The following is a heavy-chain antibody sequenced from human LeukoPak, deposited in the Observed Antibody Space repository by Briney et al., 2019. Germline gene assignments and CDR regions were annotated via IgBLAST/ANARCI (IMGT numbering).Heavy chain of an antibody. V-gene: IGHV4-34*01. CDR3: ARDAYSGWSVGIAY. D-gene: IGHD5-12*01. CDR1: GGSFSGYY. J-gene: IGHJ4*02. Sequence: SETLSLTCAVSGGSFSGYYWSWIRQPPGKGLEWVGEINHSGSTNYNPSLTSRVTISLDTSKNHFSLKLSSVTAADTAVYYCARDAYSGWSVGIAYWGQGTLVTVSS. CDR2: INHSGST.